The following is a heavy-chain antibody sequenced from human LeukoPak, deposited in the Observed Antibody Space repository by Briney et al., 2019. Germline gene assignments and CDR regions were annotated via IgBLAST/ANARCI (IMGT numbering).Heavy chain of an antibody. V-gene: IGHV4-34*01. Sequence: PSETLSLTCAVYGGSFSGYYWSWIRQPPGKGLEWIGEINHSGSTNYNPSLKSRVTISVDTSKNHFSLKLSSVTAEDTAVYYCARDPGFTVTTPVNAFDIWGQGTMVTVSS. D-gene: IGHD4-17*01. J-gene: IGHJ3*02. CDR2: INHSGST. CDR3: ARDPGFTVTTPVNAFDI. CDR1: GGSFSGYY.